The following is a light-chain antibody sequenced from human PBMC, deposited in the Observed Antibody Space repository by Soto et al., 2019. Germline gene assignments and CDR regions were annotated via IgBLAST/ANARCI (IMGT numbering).Light chain of an antibody. V-gene: IGKV2-28*01. CDR2: LGF. CDR1: QRLLHSNGNNF. Sequence: VMTQTPLSSPVTLGQPASFSCRSSQRLLHSNGNNFLDWYLQKPGQSPQLLIYLGFNRASGVPDRVSGSGAGTDFTLKISRVEAEDVGVYYCMQALQTPYTFGQGTKLEIK. CDR3: MQALQTPYT. J-gene: IGKJ2*01.